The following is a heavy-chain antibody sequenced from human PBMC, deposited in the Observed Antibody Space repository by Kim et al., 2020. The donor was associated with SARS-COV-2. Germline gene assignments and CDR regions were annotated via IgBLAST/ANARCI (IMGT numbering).Heavy chain of an antibody. Sequence: ASVKVSCKASGYTFTSYGISWVRQAPGQGLEWMGWISAYNGNTNYAQKLQGRVTMTTDTSTSTAYMELRSLRSDDTAVYYCASSWSYGSGSLKNWFDPWGQGTLVTVSS. J-gene: IGHJ5*02. V-gene: IGHV1-18*01. CDR1: GYTFTSYG. D-gene: IGHD3-10*01. CDR3: ASSWSYGSGSLKNWFDP. CDR2: ISAYNGNT.